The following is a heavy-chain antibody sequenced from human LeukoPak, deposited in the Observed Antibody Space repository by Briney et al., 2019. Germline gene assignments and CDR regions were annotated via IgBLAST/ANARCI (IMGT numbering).Heavy chain of an antibody. CDR3: AKWAHPPAWHSSGSDAFDI. Sequence: GGSLRLSCVASGFTFSSFVMGWVRQAPGKGLEWVSDISGSGGLTYYADSVKGRFTISRDTSENTLYLQMNSLRAEDTAVYYCAKWAHPPAWHSSGSDAFDIWGQGTMVTVSS. D-gene: IGHD3-22*01. CDR1: GFTFSSFV. J-gene: IGHJ3*02. CDR2: ISGSGGLT. V-gene: IGHV3-23*01.